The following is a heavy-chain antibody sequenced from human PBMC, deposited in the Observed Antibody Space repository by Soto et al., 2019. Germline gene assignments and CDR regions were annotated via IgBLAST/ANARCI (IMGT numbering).Heavy chain of an antibody. CDR1: GFTFSDYY. V-gene: IGHV3-74*01. J-gene: IGHJ4*02. D-gene: IGHD6-13*01. CDR2: INSNGSST. Sequence: GGSLRLSCAASGFTFSDYYMSWIRQAPGKGLMWVSRINSNGSSTSYADSVKGRFTVSRDNAENTLYLQMNSLRAEYTAVYYCASGSSTWFDYWGQGTQVTVSS. CDR3: ASGSSTWFDY.